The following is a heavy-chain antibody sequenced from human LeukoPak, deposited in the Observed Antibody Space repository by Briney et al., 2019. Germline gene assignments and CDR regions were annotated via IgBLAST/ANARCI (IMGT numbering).Heavy chain of an antibody. CDR3: ARGPHERSGYPDD. J-gene: IGHJ4*02. D-gene: IGHD3-22*01. CDR1: GYTFTTYH. Sequence: ASVKVSCKASGYTFTTYHMHWVRQAPGQGLEWMGMINTGGDSLGYAPKFQGRVTMTTDTSTSTAYMELRSLRSDDTAVYYCARGPHERSGYPDDWGQGTLVTVSS. CDR2: INTGGDSL. V-gene: IGHV1-46*01.